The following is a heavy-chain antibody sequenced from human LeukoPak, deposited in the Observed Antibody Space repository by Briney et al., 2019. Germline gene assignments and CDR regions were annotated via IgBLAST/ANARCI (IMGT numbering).Heavy chain of an antibody. V-gene: IGHV4-39*01. CDR3: ARRHYYGSGLMDV. Sequence: SETLSLTCTVSGGSISSSSYYWGWIRQPPGKGLEWIGSIYYSGSTYYNPSLKSRVTISVDTSKNQFSLKLSSVTAADTAVYYCARRHYYGSGLMDVWGKGTTVTISS. CDR2: IYYSGST. CDR1: GGSISSSSYY. J-gene: IGHJ6*03. D-gene: IGHD3-10*01.